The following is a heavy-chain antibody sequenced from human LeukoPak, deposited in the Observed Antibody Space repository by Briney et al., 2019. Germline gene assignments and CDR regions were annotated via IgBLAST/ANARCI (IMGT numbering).Heavy chain of an antibody. Sequence: SSETLSLTCAVYGGSFSGYYWSWIRQPPGKGLEWIGEINHSGSTNYNPSLKSRVTISVDTSKNQFSLKVSSVTAADTAVYYCARSSYGDYYYYYMDVWGKGTTVTISS. D-gene: IGHD4-17*01. V-gene: IGHV4-34*01. J-gene: IGHJ6*03. CDR3: ARSSYGDYYYYYMDV. CDR2: INHSGST. CDR1: GGSFSGYY.